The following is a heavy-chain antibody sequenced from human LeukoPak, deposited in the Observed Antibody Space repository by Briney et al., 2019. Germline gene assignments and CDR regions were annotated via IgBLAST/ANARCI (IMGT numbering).Heavy chain of an antibody. D-gene: IGHD2-2*01. CDR2: ISGSGGST. CDR3: AKDLVGCTGTSCYLAFDY. J-gene: IGHJ4*02. V-gene: IGHV3-23*01. Sequence: PGGSLRLSCAGSGFTFGSYAMSWVRQAPGKGLEWVSAISGSGGSTYYADSVKGRFTISRDNSKNTLYLQMNSLRAEDTAVYYCAKDLVGCTGTSCYLAFDYWGQGTLVTVSS. CDR1: GFTFGSYA.